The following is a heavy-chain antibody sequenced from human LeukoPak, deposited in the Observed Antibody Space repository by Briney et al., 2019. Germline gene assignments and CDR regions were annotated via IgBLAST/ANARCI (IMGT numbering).Heavy chain of an antibody. Sequence: PGGSLRLSCAASGFTFSSYAMSWVRQAPGKGLEWVSAISGSGGRTYYADSVKGRFTISRDNSKNTLYLQMNSLRAEDTAVYYCAKDQGYGGYDPLDYWGQGTLVTVSS. CDR3: AKDQGYGGYDPLDY. CDR2: ISGSGGRT. J-gene: IGHJ4*02. D-gene: IGHD5-12*01. V-gene: IGHV3-23*01. CDR1: GFTFSSYA.